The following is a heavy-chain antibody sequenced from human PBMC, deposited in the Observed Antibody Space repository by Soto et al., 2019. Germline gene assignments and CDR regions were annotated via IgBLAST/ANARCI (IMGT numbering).Heavy chain of an antibody. CDR3: ARGPDYVWGSYRYGWFDP. Sequence: QVQLQQWGAGLLKPSETLSLTCAVYGGSFSGYYWRWIRQPPGKGLEWIGEIKHSGGTNYNPTRKSRATISVDTSKHQSSLPLSSVAAADTAVYYCARGPDYVWGSYRYGWFDPWGQGTLVTVSS. D-gene: IGHD3-16*02. CDR1: GGSFSGYY. J-gene: IGHJ5*02. V-gene: IGHV4-34*01. CDR2: IKHSGGT.